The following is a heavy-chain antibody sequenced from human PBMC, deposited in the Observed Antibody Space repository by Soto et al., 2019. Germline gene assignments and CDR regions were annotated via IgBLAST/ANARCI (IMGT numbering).Heavy chain of an antibody. CDR2: IIPILGIA. CDR3: ARDGATVTMYY. D-gene: IGHD4-17*01. J-gene: IGHJ4*02. CDR1: GGTFSSYT. Sequence: QVQLVQSGAEVKKPGSSVKVSCKASGGTFSSYTISWVRQAPGQGLEWMGRIIPILGIANYAQKFQGRVTITADKATSTAYMELSSMRSEDTAVYYCARDGATVTMYYWGQGTLVTVSS. V-gene: IGHV1-69*08.